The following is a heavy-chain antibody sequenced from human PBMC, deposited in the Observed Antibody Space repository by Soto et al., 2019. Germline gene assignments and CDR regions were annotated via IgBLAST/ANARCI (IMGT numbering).Heavy chain of an antibody. J-gene: IGHJ4*02. CDR3: ARDSGSYYPEYYFDY. Sequence: QVQLVESGGGVVQPGRSLRLSCSASGFTFSSYGMHWVRQAPGQGLEWLAVIWDDGSKKYYADSVKGRFTSSRYNSMNTLYLQMNSLKADDTAVYYCARDSGSYYPEYYFDYWGQGTLVTVSS. CDR1: GFTFSSYG. D-gene: IGHD1-26*01. CDR2: IWDDGSKK. V-gene: IGHV3-33*01.